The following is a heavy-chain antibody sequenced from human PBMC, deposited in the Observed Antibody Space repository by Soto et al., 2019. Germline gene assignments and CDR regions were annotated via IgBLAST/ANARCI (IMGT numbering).Heavy chain of an antibody. Sequence: GGSLRLSCAASGFTFSGYSMNWVRQAPEKALEWVSYISSLSSPRYYAESVEGRFIISRDNAKNSLYLQMNSLRDEDTAVYFCAREDILGARSFDYWGQGALVTVSS. V-gene: IGHV3-48*02. J-gene: IGHJ4*02. CDR3: AREDILGARSFDY. D-gene: IGHD1-26*01. CDR1: GFTFSGYS. CDR2: ISSLSSPR.